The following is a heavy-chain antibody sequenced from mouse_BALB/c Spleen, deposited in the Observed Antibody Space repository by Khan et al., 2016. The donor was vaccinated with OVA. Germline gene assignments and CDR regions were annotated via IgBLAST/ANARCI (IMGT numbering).Heavy chain of an antibody. D-gene: IGHD1-1*01. Sequence: VQLQESGPGLVAPSQSLSLTCTVSGFSLTDYGVNWVRQPPGKGLEWLGVIWGDGSTDYNSAPKSRLSIITHNSKSTAFLKLNSLQTDDRARYECASKYYCSSVYFDYGGQGTTLTVAS. CDR3: ASKYYCSSVYFDY. CDR2: IWGDGST. CDR1: GFSLTDYG. V-gene: IGHV2-6-7*01. J-gene: IGHJ2*01.